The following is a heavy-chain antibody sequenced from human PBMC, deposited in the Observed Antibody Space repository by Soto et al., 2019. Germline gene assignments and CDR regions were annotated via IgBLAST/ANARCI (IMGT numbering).Heavy chain of an antibody. CDR1: GGSISSGGYY. J-gene: IGHJ4*02. CDR3: ARVVSPRSFDY. CDR2: IYYSGST. Sequence: LSLTCTVSGGSISSGGYYWSWIRQHPGKGLEWIGYIYYSGSTYYNPSLKSRVTISVDTSKNQFSLKLSSLTAADTAVYYCARVVSPRSFDYWGQGTLVTVSA. D-gene: IGHD3-10*01. V-gene: IGHV4-31*03.